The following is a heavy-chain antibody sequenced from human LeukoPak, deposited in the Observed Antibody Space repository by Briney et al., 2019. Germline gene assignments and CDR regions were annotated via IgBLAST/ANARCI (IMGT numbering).Heavy chain of an antibody. V-gene: IGHV4-39*07. Sequence: SQTLSLTCTVSGGSISSGSYYWGWIRQPPGKGLEWIGSIYYSGSTYYNPSLKSRVTISVDTSKNQFSLKLSSVTAADTAVYYCASDLVGVATNYFDYWGQGTLVTVSS. CDR3: ASDLVGVATNYFDY. CDR1: GGSISSGSYY. CDR2: IYYSGST. J-gene: IGHJ4*02. D-gene: IGHD5-12*01.